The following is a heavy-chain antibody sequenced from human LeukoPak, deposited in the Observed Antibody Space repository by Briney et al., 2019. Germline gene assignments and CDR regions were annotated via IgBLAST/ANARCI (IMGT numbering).Heavy chain of an antibody. Sequence: ASVKVSCKASGYTFTSYYMHWVRQAPGQGLEWMGIINPSGGSTSYAQKFQGRVTMTRDMSTSTVYMELSSLRSEDTAVYYCARGDPRWIQLWLNLFDYWGQGTLVTVSS. V-gene: IGHV1-46*01. CDR1: GYTFTSYY. CDR3: ARGDPRWIQLWLNLFDY. J-gene: IGHJ4*02. D-gene: IGHD5-18*01. CDR2: INPSGGST.